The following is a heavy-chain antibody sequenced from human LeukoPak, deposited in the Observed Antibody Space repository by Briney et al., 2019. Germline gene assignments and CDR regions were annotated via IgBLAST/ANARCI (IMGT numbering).Heavy chain of an antibody. J-gene: IGHJ6*02. CDR2: IIAYNGNT. D-gene: IGHD2-2*01. CDR1: GYTFTSYG. V-gene: IGHV1-18*01. Sequence: ASVKVSCKASGYTFTSYGISWVRQAPGQGLEWMGWIIAYNGNTNYAQKLQGRVTMTTDTSTSTAYMELRSLRSDDTAVYYCARDRIVVVPAAMGYYGMDVWGQGTTVTVSS. CDR3: ARDRIVVVPAAMGYYGMDV.